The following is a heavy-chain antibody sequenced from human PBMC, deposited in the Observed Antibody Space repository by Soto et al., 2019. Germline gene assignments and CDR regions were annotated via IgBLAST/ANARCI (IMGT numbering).Heavy chain of an antibody. CDR3: ARAVNQDGHLEWSDNGVGGGGMDV. J-gene: IGHJ6*02. Sequence: SETLSLTCAVSGGSISSSNWWSWVRQPPGKGLEWIGEIYHSGSTNYNPSLKSRVTISVDKSKNQLSLKLSSVTAADSAVYYCARAVNQDGHLEWSDNGVGGGGMDVWGQGNTLTVS. CDR1: GGSISSSNW. D-gene: IGHD3-3*01. CDR2: IYHSGST. V-gene: IGHV4-4*02.